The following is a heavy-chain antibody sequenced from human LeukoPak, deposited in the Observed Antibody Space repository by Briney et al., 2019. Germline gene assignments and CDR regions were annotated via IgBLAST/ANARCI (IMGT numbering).Heavy chain of an antibody. CDR2: MYSSGST. CDR3: ARGGKATVVTM. D-gene: IGHD4-23*01. CDR1: GGSINSYY. V-gene: IGHV4-4*07. Sequence: PSETLSLTCTVSGGSINSYYWTWIRQSAGKGLEWIGRMYSSGSTNYNPSLKSRVSMSVDTSKNQFSVKLTSVTAADTAVYHCARGGKATVVTMWGQGILVTVSS. J-gene: IGHJ4*02.